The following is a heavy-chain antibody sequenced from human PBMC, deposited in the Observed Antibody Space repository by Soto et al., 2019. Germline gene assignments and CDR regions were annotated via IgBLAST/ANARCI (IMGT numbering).Heavy chain of an antibody. V-gene: IGHV3-74*01. CDR3: ARAGRYCTSSSCYYPY. Sequence: GGSLRLSCAASGFTFSSYAMSWVRQAPGKGLVWVSRINSDGSSTSYADSVKGRFTISRDNAKNTLYLQMNSLRAEDTVVYYCARAGRYCTSSSCYYPYWGQGTLVTVSS. J-gene: IGHJ4*02. D-gene: IGHD2-2*01. CDR2: INSDGSST. CDR1: GFTFSSYA.